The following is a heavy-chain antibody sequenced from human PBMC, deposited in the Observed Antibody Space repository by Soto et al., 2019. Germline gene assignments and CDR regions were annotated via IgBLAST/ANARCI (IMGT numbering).Heavy chain of an antibody. Sequence: QVQLVESGGGVVQPGRSLRLSCAASGFTFSSFAMHWVRQAPGKGLEWLAVISSDVVNYYYAESVKGRFTISRDNSKNTLYLQINRLRNDDTAVYYCAGGGAWTPEGLGYWGQGTLVTVSS. CDR2: ISSDVVNY. D-gene: IGHD2-15*01. V-gene: IGHV3-30-3*01. J-gene: IGHJ4*02. CDR3: AGGGAWTPEGLGY. CDR1: GFTFSSFA.